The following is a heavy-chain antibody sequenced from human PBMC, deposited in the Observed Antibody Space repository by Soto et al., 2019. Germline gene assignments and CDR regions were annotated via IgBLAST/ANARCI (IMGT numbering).Heavy chain of an antibody. D-gene: IGHD3-22*01. CDR2: INPSDSHT. CDR1: GYTFTNHW. Sequence: TGESLKISCQGPGYTFTNHWITWVRQMPGKGLEWMGRINPSDSHTNYSPSFQGHVTMSVDKSISTAYLQWSSLKASDSAMYYCARHASYYVSSGYFGTYWGQGTLVTVSS. J-gene: IGHJ4*02. CDR3: ARHASYYVSSGYFGTY. V-gene: IGHV5-10-1*01.